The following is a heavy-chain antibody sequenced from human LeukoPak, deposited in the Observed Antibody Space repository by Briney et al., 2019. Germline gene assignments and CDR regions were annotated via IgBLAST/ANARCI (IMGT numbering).Heavy chain of an antibody. D-gene: IGHD2-15*01. CDR1: GDSISSWY. Sequence: SETLSLTCAVSGDSISSWYWSWIRQPPGKGVEWIGYIYYSGTTYYNPSLKSRVSISFDTSKNQFSLKLSSVTAADTAVYYCARVGYCSHGSCLRLDWYFDLWGRGTLVTVSS. CDR3: ARVGYCSHGSCLRLDWYFDL. CDR2: IYYSGTT. V-gene: IGHV4-59*01. J-gene: IGHJ2*01.